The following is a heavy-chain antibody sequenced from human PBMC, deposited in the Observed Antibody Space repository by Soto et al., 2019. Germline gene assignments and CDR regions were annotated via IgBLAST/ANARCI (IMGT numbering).Heavy chain of an antibody. CDR2: INHSGST. V-gene: IGHV4-34*01. Sequence: SETLSLTCAVYGGSFSGYYWSWIRQPPGKGLEGIGEINHSGSTNYNPSLKSRVTISVDTSKNRFSLKLSSVTAADTAVYYCARGHIVVVPAATKGRWFDHWGQGALVTVSS. D-gene: IGHD2-2*01. J-gene: IGHJ5*02. CDR1: GGSFSGYY. CDR3: ARGHIVVVPAATKGRWFDH.